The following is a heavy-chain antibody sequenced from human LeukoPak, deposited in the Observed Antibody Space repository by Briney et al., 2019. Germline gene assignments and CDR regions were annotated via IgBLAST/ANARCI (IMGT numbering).Heavy chain of an antibody. D-gene: IGHD7-27*01. J-gene: IGHJ3*02. CDR1: GFSISSYF. V-gene: IGHV3-7*01. CDR2: IKQDGSDI. CDR3: ARESNWGGDAFDI. Sequence: PGGSLRLSCAASGFSISSYFMTWVRQAPGKGLEWVANIKQDGSDIYYVDSVKGRFTISRDNAKNSLHLQMNNLRVEDTAVYYCARESNWGGDAFDIWGLGTMVTVSS.